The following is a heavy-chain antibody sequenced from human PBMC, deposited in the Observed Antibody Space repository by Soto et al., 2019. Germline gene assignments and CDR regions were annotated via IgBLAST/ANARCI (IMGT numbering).Heavy chain of an antibody. D-gene: IGHD6-19*01. CDR3: AKAIGSGWSKSEY. CDR1: GGTVSSSG. CDR2: TTTSGGST. J-gene: IGHJ4*01. Sequence: LPYAPSGGTVSSSGRARDRQTKKKGLEWVSATTTSGGSTYYGDSVKDWLTLSRDNSKNTLYQQMNSVRAEDTAVYYCAKAIGSGWSKSEYWGHGTLVTVSS. V-gene: IGHV3-23*01.